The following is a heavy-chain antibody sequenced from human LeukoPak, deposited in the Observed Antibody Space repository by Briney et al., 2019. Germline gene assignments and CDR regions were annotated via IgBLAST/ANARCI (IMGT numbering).Heavy chain of an antibody. J-gene: IGHJ4*02. D-gene: IGHD3-10*01. CDR2: IKQDGSEK. V-gene: IGHV3-7*03. CDR3: ASGHYYGSGSPEDY. Sequence: GGSLRLSCAASGFTFSSYWMSWVRQAPGKGLEWVANIKQDGSEKYYVDSVKGRFTISRDNAKNSLYLQMNSLRAEDTAVYYCASGHYYGSGSPEDYWGQGTLVTVSS. CDR1: GFTFSSYW.